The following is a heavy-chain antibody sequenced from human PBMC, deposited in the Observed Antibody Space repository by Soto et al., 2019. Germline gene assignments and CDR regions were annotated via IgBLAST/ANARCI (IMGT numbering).Heavy chain of an antibody. CDR3: AKSADDSSDYGGYFDY. D-gene: IGHD3-22*01. Sequence: EVVLLESGGGLVQPGGSLRLSCEASGFTFSYFAMSWVRQTPGKGLEWLSGISGGVGGSYYADSVKGRFNISRDNSKNTLHLPINILRGEDTAVYYCAKSADDSSDYGGYFDYWGQGTMVTVSS. J-gene: IGHJ4*02. CDR2: ISGGVGGS. V-gene: IGHV3-23*01. CDR1: GFTFSYFA.